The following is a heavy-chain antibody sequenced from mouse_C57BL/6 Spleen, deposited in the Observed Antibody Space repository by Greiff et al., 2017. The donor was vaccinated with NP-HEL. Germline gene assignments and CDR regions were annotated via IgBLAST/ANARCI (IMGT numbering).Heavy chain of an antibody. D-gene: IGHD4-1*01. CDR3: ARSAGTINYAMDY. CDR1: GYAFSSYW. CDR2: IYPGDGDT. J-gene: IGHJ4*01. Sequence: QVQLKQSGAELVKPGASVKISCKASGYAFSSYWMNWVKQRPGKGLEWIGQIYPGDGDTNYNGKFKGKATLTADKSSSTAYMQLSSLTSEDSAVYFCARSAGTINYAMDYWGQGTSVTVSS. V-gene: IGHV1-80*01.